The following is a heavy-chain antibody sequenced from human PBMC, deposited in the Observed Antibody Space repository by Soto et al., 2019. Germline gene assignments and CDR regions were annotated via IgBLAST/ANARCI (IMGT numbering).Heavy chain of an antibody. V-gene: IGHV4-31*03. D-gene: IGHD3-10*01. J-gene: IGHJ6*02. Sequence: PSETLSLTCTVSGASISTGGYYWNWIRQHPAKGLEWIGYSYYSGSTYYNPSLKSRVTISVDTSKNQFSLKLSSVTAADTAVYYCARDRYGSGSYSIYYYYGMDVWGQGTTATVSS. CDR1: GASISTGGYY. CDR2: SYYSGST. CDR3: ARDRYGSGSYSIYYYYGMDV.